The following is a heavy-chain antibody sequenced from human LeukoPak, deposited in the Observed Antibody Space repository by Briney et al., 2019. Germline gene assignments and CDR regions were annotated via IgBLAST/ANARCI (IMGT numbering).Heavy chain of an antibody. CDR2: ISTRGST. CDR3: ARRRFTGGGVRPDNWLDP. J-gene: IGHJ5*02. V-gene: IGHV4-4*07. CDR1: GDAISTYC. Sequence: SETLSLTCTVSGDAISTYCWNWIRQPPGKGLEWIGHISTRGSTIYNPSLKSRATISVDPSNNQFSLNLQSVTAADTAVYYCARRRFTGGGVRPDNWLDPWGQGTLVTVSS. D-gene: IGHD2-8*02.